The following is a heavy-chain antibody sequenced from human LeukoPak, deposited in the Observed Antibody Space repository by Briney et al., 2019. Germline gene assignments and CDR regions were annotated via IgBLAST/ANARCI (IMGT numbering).Heavy chain of an antibody. J-gene: IGHJ5*02. CDR3: ARHYGP. Sequence: GASVKVSCKASGYTFTSNYIHWVRQAPGQGLEWMGMIYPRDGSTSYAQKFQGRVTVTRDTSTSTVHMELSGLRSEDTAVYYCARHYGPWGQGTLVTVSS. CDR2: IYPRDGST. CDR1: GYTFTSNY. V-gene: IGHV1-46*01. D-gene: IGHD3-16*01.